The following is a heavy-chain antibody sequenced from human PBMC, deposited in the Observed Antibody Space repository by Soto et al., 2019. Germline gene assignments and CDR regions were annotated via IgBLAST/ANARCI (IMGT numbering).Heavy chain of an antibody. J-gene: IGHJ3*01. Sequence: GGSLRLSCAVSGFTINSHAMGWVRQAPGKGLEWVSAIGPRGRDTYYADSVKGRFTISRDNSKNTVSLQMNSLRAEDTAVYYCAILGGTYYALDFWGQGTLVTVSS. CDR1: GFTINSHA. CDR2: IGPRGRDT. D-gene: IGHD1-26*01. V-gene: IGHV3-23*01. CDR3: AILGGTYYALDF.